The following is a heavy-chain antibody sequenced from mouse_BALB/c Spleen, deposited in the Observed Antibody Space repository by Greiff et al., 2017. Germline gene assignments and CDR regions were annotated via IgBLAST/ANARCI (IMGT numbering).Heavy chain of an antibody. CDR1: GFTFTDYY. CDR2: IRNKANGYTT. CDR3: ARAPITTDAMDY. D-gene: IGHD1-1*01. Sequence: EVQVVESGGGLVQPGGSLRLSCATSGFTFTDYYMSWVRQPPGKALEWLGFIRNKANGYTTEYSASVKGRFTISRDNSQSILYLQMNTLRAEDSATYYCARAPITTDAMDYWGQGTSVTVSS. J-gene: IGHJ4*01. V-gene: IGHV7-3*02.